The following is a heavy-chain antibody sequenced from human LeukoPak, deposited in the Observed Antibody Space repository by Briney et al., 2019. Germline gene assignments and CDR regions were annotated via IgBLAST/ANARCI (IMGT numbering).Heavy chain of an antibody. D-gene: IGHD3-9*01. J-gene: IGHJ4*02. CDR1: GFSFSSYW. V-gene: IGHV3-74*01. Sequence: GGSLRLSCAASGFSFSSYWMHWVRQAPGKGLVWISRICNDGRTTHYADSVKGRFTISRDNAKNTLYLQMDSLRAEDTAVYYCARGDLTGYYTDYWGQGSLVTVSS. CDR2: ICNDGRTT. CDR3: ARGDLTGYYTDY.